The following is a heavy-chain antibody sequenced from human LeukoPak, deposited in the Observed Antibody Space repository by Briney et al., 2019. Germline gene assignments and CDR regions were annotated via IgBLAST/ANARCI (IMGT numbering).Heavy chain of an antibody. CDR1: GGSISSYY. CDR3: ASEIVAPFDQ. J-gene: IGHJ4*02. V-gene: IGHV3-7*01. D-gene: IGHD5-12*01. Sequence: PSETLSLTCTVSGGSISSYYWSWVRQAPGKGLEWVANIKPDGSLKQYVASMKGRFTISRDNAKNSLFLQMYSLTAEDTAIYYCASEIVAPFDQWGQGTLVTVSS. CDR2: IKPDGSLK.